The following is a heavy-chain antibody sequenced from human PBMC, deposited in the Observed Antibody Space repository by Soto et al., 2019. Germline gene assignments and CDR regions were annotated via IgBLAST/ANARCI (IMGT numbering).Heavy chain of an antibody. CDR1: RYTFTGYY. Sequence: ASVKVSCKASRYTFTGYYMHWVRQAPGQGLEWMGWINPNSGGTNYAQKFQGWVTMTRDTSISTAYMELSRLRSDDTAVYYCARGGCSSTSCSSYYYYGMDVWGQGTTVTVSS. D-gene: IGHD2-2*01. J-gene: IGHJ6*02. CDR2: INPNSGGT. V-gene: IGHV1-2*04. CDR3: ARGGCSSTSCSSYYYYGMDV.